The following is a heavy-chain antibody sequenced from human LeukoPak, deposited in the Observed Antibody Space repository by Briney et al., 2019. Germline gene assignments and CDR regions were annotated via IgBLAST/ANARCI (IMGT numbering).Heavy chain of an antibody. Sequence: SETLSLTCTVSGGSISSYYWSWIRQPPGKGLEWIGYIYYSGSTNYSPSLKSRVTISVDTSKNQFSLSLNSVTAADTAVYFCARYILTVTGYWYFDLWGRGTLVTVSS. CDR2: IYYSGST. D-gene: IGHD3-9*01. CDR3: ARYILTVTGYWYFDL. V-gene: IGHV4-59*08. CDR1: GGSISSYY. J-gene: IGHJ2*01.